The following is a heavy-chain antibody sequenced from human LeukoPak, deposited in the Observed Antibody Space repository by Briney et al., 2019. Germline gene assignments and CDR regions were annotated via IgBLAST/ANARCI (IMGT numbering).Heavy chain of an antibody. Sequence: PSETLSLTCTVSGGSISSYYWSWIRQPPGKGLEWIGYIYYSGSTNYNPSLKSRVTISVDTSKNQFSLKLSSVTAADTAVYYCASVGECSSTSCYHHFDYWGQGTLVTVSS. D-gene: IGHD2-2*01. J-gene: IGHJ4*02. V-gene: IGHV4-59*01. CDR3: ASVGECSSTSCYHHFDY. CDR1: GGSISSYY. CDR2: IYYSGST.